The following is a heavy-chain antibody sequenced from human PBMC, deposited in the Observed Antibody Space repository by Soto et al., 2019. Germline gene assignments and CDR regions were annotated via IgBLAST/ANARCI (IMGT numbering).Heavy chain of an antibody. CDR1: GDSISSTNW. D-gene: IGHD2-2*01. V-gene: IGHV4-4*02. CDR3: ARVRQGCSSTSCYLDP. CDR2: ILHSGST. J-gene: IGHJ5*02. Sequence: SETLSLTCTVSGDSISSTNWWNWVRQTPGKGLEWIGEILHSGSTNYNPSLKSRVTISVDKSNNLFSLKLNSMTAADTAVYYCARVRQGCSSTSCYLDPWGQGTLVTVSS.